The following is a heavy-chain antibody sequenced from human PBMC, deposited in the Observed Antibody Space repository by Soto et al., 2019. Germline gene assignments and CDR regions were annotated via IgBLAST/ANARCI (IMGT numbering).Heavy chain of an antibody. D-gene: IGHD1-26*01. Sequence: SETLSLTCTVSGGSISSSNYYWGWIRQPPGKGMEWIGSIYYSGSTYYNPSLKSRVTISVDTSKNQFSLKLSSVTAADTSVYYCATQEVGGSYVYTFDPWGQGTLVTVSS. J-gene: IGHJ5*02. V-gene: IGHV4-39*01. CDR2: IYYSGST. CDR3: ATQEVGGSYVYTFDP. CDR1: GGSISSSNYY.